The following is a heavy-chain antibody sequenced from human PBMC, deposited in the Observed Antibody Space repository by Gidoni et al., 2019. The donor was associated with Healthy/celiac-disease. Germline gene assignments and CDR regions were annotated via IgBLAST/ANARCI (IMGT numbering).Heavy chain of an antibody. CDR2: INSDGSST. J-gene: IGHJ6*02. V-gene: IGHV3-74*01. D-gene: IGHD3-3*01. Sequence: EVQLVESGGGLVQPGGSLSLSCAASGFTFSSYWMHWVRQAPGKGLVGVSRINSDGSSTSYADSVKGRFTISRDNAKNTLYLQMNSLRAEDTAVYYCAKDSPYYDFWSGYSFHGMDVWGQGTTVTVSS. CDR3: AKDSPYYDFWSGYSFHGMDV. CDR1: GFTFSSYW.